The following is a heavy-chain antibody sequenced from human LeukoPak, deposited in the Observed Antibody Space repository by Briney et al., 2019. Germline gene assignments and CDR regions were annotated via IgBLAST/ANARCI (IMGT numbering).Heavy chain of an antibody. CDR1: GGSISSGSYY. Sequence: SQTLSLTCTVSGGSISSGSYYWSWIRHPAGKGLEWIGRIYTSGSTNYNPSLKSRVTISVDTSKNQFSLKLSSVTAADTAVYYCARDRLDAFDIWGQGTMVTVSS. CDR3: ARDRLDAFDI. CDR2: IYTSGST. V-gene: IGHV4-61*02. J-gene: IGHJ3*02.